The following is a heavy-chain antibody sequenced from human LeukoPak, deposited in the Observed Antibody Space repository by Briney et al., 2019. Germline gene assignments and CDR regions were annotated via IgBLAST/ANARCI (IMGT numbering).Heavy chain of an antibody. Sequence: KSSETLFLTCTVSGYSISSGYYWGWIRPPPGKGLEWIGSIYHSGSTYYNPSLKSRVTISVDTSKNQFSLKLSSVTAADTAVYYCARDGSQILWFGELFHDAFDIWGQGTMVTVSS. CDR1: GYSISSGYY. D-gene: IGHD3-10*01. CDR3: ARDGSQILWFGELFHDAFDI. J-gene: IGHJ3*02. CDR2: IYHSGST. V-gene: IGHV4-38-2*02.